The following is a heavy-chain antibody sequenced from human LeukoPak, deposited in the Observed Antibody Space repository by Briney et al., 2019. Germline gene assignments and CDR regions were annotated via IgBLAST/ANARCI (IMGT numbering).Heavy chain of an antibody. Sequence: GGSLRLSCAASGFTFSSYWMSWVRQAPGKGLEWVANIKQDGSERVYVDSVKGRFAISRDNAKNSLFLQMDALRAEDTAVYYCARDPYSSTWSYGMDVWGQGTTVSVSS. CDR3: ARDPYSSTWSYGMDV. CDR1: GFTFSSYW. D-gene: IGHD6-6*01. CDR2: IKQDGSER. J-gene: IGHJ6*02. V-gene: IGHV3-7*05.